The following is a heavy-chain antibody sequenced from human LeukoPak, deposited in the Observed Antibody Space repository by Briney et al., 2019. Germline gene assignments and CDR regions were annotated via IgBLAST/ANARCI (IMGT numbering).Heavy chain of an antibody. CDR3: ARAVSSGWYGAFDI. J-gene: IGHJ3*02. CDR2: ISESGART. D-gene: IGHD6-19*01. Sequence: GGSLRLSCAASGFTFSSYAMTWVRRAPGKGLEWVSNISESGARTYYADSVKGRFTISRDNTKNTLYLQMNSLRAEDTAVYYCARAVSSGWYGAFDIWGQGTMVTVSS. V-gene: IGHV3-23*01. CDR1: GFTFSSYA.